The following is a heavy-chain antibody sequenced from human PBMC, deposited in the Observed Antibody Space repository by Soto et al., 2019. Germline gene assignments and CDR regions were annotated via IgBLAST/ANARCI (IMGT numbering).Heavy chain of an antibody. CDR2: INPSGGST. D-gene: IGHD3-22*01. CDR3: AREPYYYDSSGYYPRRYFDY. J-gene: IGHJ4*02. Sequence: ASVKVACKASGYTFTSYYMHWVRQAHGQGLEWMGIINPSGGSTSYAQKFQGRVTMTRDTSTSTVYMELSSLRSEDTAVYYCAREPYYYDSSGYYPRRYFDYWGQGTLVTSPQ. CDR1: GYTFTSYY. V-gene: IGHV1-46*01.